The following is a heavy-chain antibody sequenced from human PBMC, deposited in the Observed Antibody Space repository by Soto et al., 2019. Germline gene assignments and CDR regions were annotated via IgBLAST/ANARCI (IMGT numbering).Heavy chain of an antibody. Sequence: VGSLRLSCAASGFTFSSYWMSWVRQAPGKGLEWVANIKQDGSEKYYVDSVKGRFTISRDNAKNSLYLQMNSLRAEDTAVYYCARPLGYCSGGSCYFDYWGQGTLVTVSS. CDR2: IKQDGSEK. CDR1: GFTFSSYW. D-gene: IGHD2-15*01. V-gene: IGHV3-7*01. CDR3: ARPLGYCSGGSCYFDY. J-gene: IGHJ4*02.